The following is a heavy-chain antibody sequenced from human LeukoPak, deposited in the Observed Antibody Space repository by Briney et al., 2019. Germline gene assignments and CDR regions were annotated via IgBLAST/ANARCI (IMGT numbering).Heavy chain of an antibody. J-gene: IGHJ4*02. Sequence: GGSLRLSCAASGFTFSSYGMHWVRQAPGKALEWVTVISYDGSNKYYADSVKGRFTISRDNSRNTLYLQMNSLRAEDTAVYYCAKPNSGSYYLDYWGQGTLVTVSS. CDR1: GFTFSSYG. CDR3: AKPNSGSYYLDY. CDR2: ISYDGSNK. D-gene: IGHD3-10*01. V-gene: IGHV3-30*18.